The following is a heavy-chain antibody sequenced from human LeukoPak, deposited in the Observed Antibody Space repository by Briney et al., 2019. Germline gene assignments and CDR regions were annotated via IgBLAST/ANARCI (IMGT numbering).Heavy chain of an antibody. Sequence: GGSLRLSCAASGFTFSSYAMHWVRQAPGKGLEWVAVISYDGSNKYYADSVKGRFTISRDNSKNTLYLQMNSLRAEDTAVYYCARFEYSSSSESDPPGYWGQGTLVTVSS. CDR2: ISYDGSNK. CDR3: ARFEYSSSSESDPPGY. V-gene: IGHV3-30-3*01. D-gene: IGHD6-6*01. J-gene: IGHJ4*02. CDR1: GFTFSSYA.